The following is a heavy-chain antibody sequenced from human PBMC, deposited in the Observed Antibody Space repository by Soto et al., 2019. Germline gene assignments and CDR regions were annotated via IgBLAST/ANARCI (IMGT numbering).Heavy chain of an antibody. V-gene: IGHV5-51*01. J-gene: IGHJ6*02. CDR2: IYPGDSDT. D-gene: IGHD2-2*01. Sequence: GEPLKISCKGSGYSFTSYWIGWVRQMPGKGLEWMGIIYPGDSDTSYSPSFQGQVTISADKSISTAYLQWGSLKASDTAMYYCARIGYCSSTSCYPVAVNAPYYYYGIDFWGQGTTVTVSS. CDR3: ARIGYCSSTSCYPVAVNAPYYYYGIDF. CDR1: GYSFTSYW.